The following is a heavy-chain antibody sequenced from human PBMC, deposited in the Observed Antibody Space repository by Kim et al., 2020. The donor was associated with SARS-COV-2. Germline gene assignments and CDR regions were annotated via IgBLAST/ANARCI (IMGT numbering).Heavy chain of an antibody. Sequence: GGSLRLSCAASTFAFSIYEMNWLRQAPGKGLEGLSYISNTADTAYYAESIEGRFTISRDNANNSLFLQMDTLRVEDTAVYYCALIMPRENSFNIWGQGT. CDR1: TFAFSIYE. D-gene: IGHD2-2*01. J-gene: IGHJ3*02. CDR3: ALIMPRENSFNI. CDR2: ISNTADTA. V-gene: IGHV3-48*03.